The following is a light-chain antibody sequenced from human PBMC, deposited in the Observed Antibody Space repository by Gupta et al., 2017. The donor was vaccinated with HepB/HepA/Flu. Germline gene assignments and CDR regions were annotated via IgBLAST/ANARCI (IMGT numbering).Light chain of an antibody. CDR3: QVWDSSSDHPYV. CDR1: NIGSKS. V-gene: IGLV3-21*04. J-gene: IGLJ1*01. CDR2: YDS. Sequence: SYVLTQPPSVSVAPGKTARITCGGNNIGSKSVHWYQQKPGQAPVLVIYYDSDRPSGIPERFSGSNSGNTATLTISRVDAGDEADYYCQVWDSSSDHPYVFGTGTKVTVL.